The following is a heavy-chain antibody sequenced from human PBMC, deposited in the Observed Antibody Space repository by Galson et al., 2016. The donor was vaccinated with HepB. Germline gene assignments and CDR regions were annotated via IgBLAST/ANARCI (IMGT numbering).Heavy chain of an antibody. CDR2: ISSDGSST. V-gene: IGHV3-74*01. CDR1: GFTLNYYW. D-gene: IGHD4-23*01. Sequence: SLRLSCAGSGFTLNYYWMYWVRQAPGKGLVWVSRISSDGSSTSYADFVKGRFTISRDNSRNTLYLEMTTLRAEDTAVYYCAREHGGKRHVNWFFDLWGRGAMVTVSS. J-gene: IGHJ2*01. CDR3: AREHGGKRHVNWFFDL.